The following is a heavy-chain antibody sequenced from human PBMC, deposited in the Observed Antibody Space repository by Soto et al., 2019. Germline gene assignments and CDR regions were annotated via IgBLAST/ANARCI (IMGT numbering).Heavy chain of an antibody. J-gene: IGHJ4*02. CDR3: ARTDTPQGEVTSRDY. Sequence: QVPLVPSGAEVKKPGASVKVSCKASGYTFTSYGISWVRQAPGQGLEWMGWISAYNGNTNYAQKLQGRVTMTTDPSTSTAYMELRSLRSDDTAVYYCARTDTPQGEVTSRDYWGQGTLVTVSS. CDR2: ISAYNGNT. D-gene: IGHD3-16*01. V-gene: IGHV1-18*01. CDR1: GYTFTSYG.